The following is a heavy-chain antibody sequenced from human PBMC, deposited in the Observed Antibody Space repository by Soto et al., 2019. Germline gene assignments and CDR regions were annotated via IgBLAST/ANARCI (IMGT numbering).Heavy chain of an antibody. J-gene: IGHJ4*02. CDR1: GFTFTSSA. Sequence: SVKVSCKASGFTFTSSAVQWVRQARGQRLEWIGWIVVGSGNTNYAQKFQERVTITRDMSTSTAYMELSSLRSEDTAVYYCAASTIRTNRVAGYWGQGTLVTVSS. CDR3: AASTIRTNRVAGY. D-gene: IGHD6-19*01. CDR2: IVVGSGNT. V-gene: IGHV1-58*01.